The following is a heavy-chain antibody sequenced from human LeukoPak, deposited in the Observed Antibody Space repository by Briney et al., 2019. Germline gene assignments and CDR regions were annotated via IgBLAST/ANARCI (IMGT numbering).Heavy chain of an antibody. Sequence: GGSLRLSCAASGFTFNNYAMHWVRQAPGKGLEWVAVISYDGINDYFAHSVRGRFTISRDNSKNTLYLQMDSLRTEDTAVYYCAKDRGVAAAGSYFDYWGQGTLVTVSS. CDR1: GFTFNNYA. CDR2: ISYDGIND. CDR3: AKDRGVAAAGSYFDY. V-gene: IGHV3-30*18. D-gene: IGHD6-13*01. J-gene: IGHJ4*02.